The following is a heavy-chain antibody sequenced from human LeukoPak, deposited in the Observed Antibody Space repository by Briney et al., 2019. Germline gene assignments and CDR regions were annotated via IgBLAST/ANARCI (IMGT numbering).Heavy chain of an antibody. D-gene: IGHD4-17*01. V-gene: IGHV4-34*01. J-gene: IGHJ4*02. CDR3: ARDYGDYGRFDY. CDR1: GGSFSGYY. Sequence: SETLSLTCAVYGGSFSGYYWSWIRQPPGKGLEWIGEMNHAGSTNYNPSLKSRVTISVDSSKTQFSLKLSSVTAADTAVYYCARDYGDYGRFDYWGQGALVTVSS. CDR2: MNHAGST.